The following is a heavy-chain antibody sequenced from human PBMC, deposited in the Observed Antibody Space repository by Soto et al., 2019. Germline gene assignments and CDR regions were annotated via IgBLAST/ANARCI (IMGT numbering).Heavy chain of an antibody. V-gene: IGHV3-23*01. CDR3: VKKIAGTTTSGAYWYFYL. Sequence: EVQLLESGGGLVQPGGSLRLSCAASGFTFSSFAMNWVRQAPGKGLEWVSGITGGGDSTFYADSVKGRFTISRVQSKNTVYLQMNSLRAEDTAVYYCVKKIAGTTTSGAYWYFYLWGRGTLVPCSS. CDR2: ITGGGDST. D-gene: IGHD1-26*01. CDR1: GFTFSSFA. J-gene: IGHJ2*01.